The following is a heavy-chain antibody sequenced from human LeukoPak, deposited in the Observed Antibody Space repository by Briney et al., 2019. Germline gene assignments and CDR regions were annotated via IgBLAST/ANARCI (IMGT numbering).Heavy chain of an antibody. J-gene: IGHJ4*02. D-gene: IGHD3-10*01. CDR1: GGTFSSYA. V-gene: IGHV1-18*01. Sequence: ASVKVSCKASGGTFSSYAISWVRQAPGQGLEWMGWISAYNGNTNYAQKLQGRVTMTTDTSTSTAYMELRSLRSDDTAVYYCARATMVRGVIPFDYWGQGTLVTVSS. CDR3: ARATMVRGVIPFDY. CDR2: ISAYNGNT.